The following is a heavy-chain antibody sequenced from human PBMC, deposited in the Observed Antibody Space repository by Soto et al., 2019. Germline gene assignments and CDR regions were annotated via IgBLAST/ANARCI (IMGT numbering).Heavy chain of an antibody. D-gene: IGHD3-3*01. Sequence: QVQLQESGPGLVKPSQTLSLTCTVSGGSISSGGYYWSWIRQHPGKGLEWIGYIYYSGSTYYNPSLKSRVTISVDTSKNQFSLKLSSVTAADTAVYYCARGQIELRFLRNNWFDPWGQGTLVTVSS. CDR1: GGSISSGGYY. CDR3: ARGQIELRFLRNNWFDP. V-gene: IGHV4-31*03. J-gene: IGHJ5*02. CDR2: IYYSGST.